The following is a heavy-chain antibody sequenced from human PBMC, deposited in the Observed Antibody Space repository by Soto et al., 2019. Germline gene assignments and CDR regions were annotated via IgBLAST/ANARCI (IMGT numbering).Heavy chain of an antibody. V-gene: IGHV4-34*01. J-gene: IGHJ3*02. Sequence: PSETLSLTCAVYGWSFSGYYWSWIRQPPGKGLEWIGEINHSGSTNYNPSLKSRVTISVDTSKNQFSLKLSSVTAADTAVYYCARGEIAAAGLDTRYAFDIWGQGTMVTVSS. CDR3: ARGEIAAAGLDTRYAFDI. CDR1: GWSFSGYY. CDR2: INHSGST. D-gene: IGHD6-13*01.